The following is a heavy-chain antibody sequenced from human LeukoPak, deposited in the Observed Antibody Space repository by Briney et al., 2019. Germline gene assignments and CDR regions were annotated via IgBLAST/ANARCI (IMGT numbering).Heavy chain of an antibody. CDR1: GGSISSSNW. J-gene: IGHJ6*04. D-gene: IGHD3-9*01. V-gene: IGHV4-4*02. Sequence: SGTLSLTCAVSGGSISSSNWWSWVRQPPGKGLEWIGEIYHSGSTNYNPSLKSRVTISVDKSKNQFSLKLSSVTAADTAVYYCARDRKDYDILTGYYRRSRYYYYGMDVWGKGITVTVSS. CDR2: IYHSGST. CDR3: ARDRKDYDILTGYYRRSRYYYYGMDV.